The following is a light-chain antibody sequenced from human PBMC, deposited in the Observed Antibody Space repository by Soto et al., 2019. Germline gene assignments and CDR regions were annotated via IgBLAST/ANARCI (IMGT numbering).Light chain of an antibody. CDR3: CSYAGSSTWV. CDR1: SSDVGSYNL. Sequence: QSALTQPASVSGSPGQSITISCTGTSSDVGSYNLVSWYQQHPGKAPKPMIYEGSKRPSGVSNRFSGSKSGNTASLTISGLQAEDEADYYCCSYAGSSTWVFGGGPKVTVL. J-gene: IGLJ2*01. CDR2: EGS. V-gene: IGLV2-23*01.